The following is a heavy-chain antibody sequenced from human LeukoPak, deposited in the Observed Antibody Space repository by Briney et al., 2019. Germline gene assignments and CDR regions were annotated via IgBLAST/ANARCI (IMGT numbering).Heavy chain of an antibody. J-gene: IGHJ4*02. D-gene: IGHD1-14*01. CDR3: TXAGNRPYYFDY. Sequence: SETLSLTSAVYGGSFSAYYWSWIRPPPGKGLEWIGEINHSGSTNSHPSPKRRVTISVDTSKNQSTMKLSSVTAADTAVYYCTXAGNRPYYFDYWGQGTLVTVSS. CDR2: INHSGST. CDR1: GGSFSAYY. V-gene: IGHV4-34*01.